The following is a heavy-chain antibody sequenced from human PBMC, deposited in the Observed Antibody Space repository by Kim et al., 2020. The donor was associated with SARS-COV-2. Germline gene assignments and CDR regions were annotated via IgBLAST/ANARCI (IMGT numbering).Heavy chain of an antibody. Sequence: ASVKVSCKASGYTFDTLSLYWLRQAPGQRFEWMGWINGGNGNTRYSQNFQGRVIFTRDTSATTAYMELTSLTFKDTAVYYCAREGSGSYNWLDPWGQGTL. CDR2: INGGNGNT. V-gene: IGHV1-3*01. J-gene: IGHJ5*02. CDR1: GYTFDTLS. D-gene: IGHD3-10*01. CDR3: AREGSGSYNWLDP.